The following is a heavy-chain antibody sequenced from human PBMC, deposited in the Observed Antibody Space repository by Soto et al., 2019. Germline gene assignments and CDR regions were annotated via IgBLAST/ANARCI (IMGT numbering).Heavy chain of an antibody. Sequence: TMSVTCTVADGYICSYYWSWIRKHPGKGLEWIGYIYYSGSTNYNPSLKSRVTISVDTSKNQFSLKLSSVTAADTAVYYCASTCSGGSCDNYYYYYMDVWGKGTTVTVSS. V-gene: IGHV4-59*01. CDR3: ASTCSGGSCDNYYYYYMDV. D-gene: IGHD2-15*01. J-gene: IGHJ6*03. CDR1: DGYICSYY. CDR2: IYYSGST.